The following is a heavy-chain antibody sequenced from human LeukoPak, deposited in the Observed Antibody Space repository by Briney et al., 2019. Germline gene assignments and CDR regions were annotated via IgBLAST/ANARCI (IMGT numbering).Heavy chain of an antibody. CDR3: ARDRGPQTYYDILTGPYYYYGIDV. CDR1: GFTFSSYS. CDR2: VSSSSSTI. Sequence: GGSLRLSCAASGFTFSSYSMNWVRQAPGKGLEWVSYVSSSSSTIYYADSVKGRFTISRDNAKNSLYLQMNSLRAEDTAVYYCARDRGPQTYYDILTGPYYYYGIDVWGQGTTVTVSS. V-gene: IGHV3-48*01. J-gene: IGHJ6*02. D-gene: IGHD3-9*01.